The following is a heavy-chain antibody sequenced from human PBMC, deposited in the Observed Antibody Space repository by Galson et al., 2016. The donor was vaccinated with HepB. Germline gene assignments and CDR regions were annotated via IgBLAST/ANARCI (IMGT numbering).Heavy chain of an antibody. D-gene: IGHD3-16*01. CDR2: IYPNSGDT. J-gene: IGHJ2*01. CDR3: TRGGPPTYFDV. CDR1: GYMFTAYY. Sequence: SVKVSCKASGYMFTAYYIHWVRQAPGQGLEWMGRIYPNSGDTKFAQNFQGGVTLTRDTSLTTAYLELTRLRPNDTAVYFCTRGGPPTYFDVWGRGTLVAVS. V-gene: IGHV1-2*06.